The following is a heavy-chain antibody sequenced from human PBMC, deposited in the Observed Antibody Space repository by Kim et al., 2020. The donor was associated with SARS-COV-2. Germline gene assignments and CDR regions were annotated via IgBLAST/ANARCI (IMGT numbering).Heavy chain of an antibody. CDR2: IIPIFGTA. CDR3: ASLLQGRLDFLYGMDV. J-gene: IGHJ6*02. Sequence: SVKVSCKASGGTFSSYAISWVRQAPGQGLEWMGGIIPIFGTANYAQKFQGRVTITADESTSTAYMELSSLRSEDTAVYYCASLLQGRLDFLYGMDVWGQGTTVTVSS. D-gene: IGHD6-19*01. CDR1: GGTFSSYA. V-gene: IGHV1-69*13.